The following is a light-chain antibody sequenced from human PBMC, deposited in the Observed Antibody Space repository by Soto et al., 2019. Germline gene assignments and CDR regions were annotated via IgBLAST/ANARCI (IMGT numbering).Light chain of an antibody. CDR3: QHYGNSLWT. V-gene: IGKV3-20*01. J-gene: IGKJ1*01. CDR2: RTS. CDR1: ESVSSSF. Sequence: EVVLTQSPGTLSLSPGERATLSCRASESVSSSFLTWYQQKPGQAPRLLIYRTSNRVTGIPDRFSGSGSGTDFTLTISRLEPADVAVYFCQHYGNSLWTFGQGPKVEIK.